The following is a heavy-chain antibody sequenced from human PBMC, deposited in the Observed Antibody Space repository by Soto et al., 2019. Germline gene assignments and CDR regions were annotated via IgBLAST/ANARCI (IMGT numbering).Heavy chain of an antibody. CDR2: VKWDGTTT. D-gene: IGHD2-2*01. Sequence: EVQLVESGGGLVQPGGSLRLSCAASGFTFSDYWMHWVRQVPGKGLEWVSRVKWDGTTTNYADSVKDRFTISRDNAKNTVYLQVNSLTAEDTGLYYCARGIRDKYRVDVWGRGTTVSVSS. J-gene: IGHJ6*02. V-gene: IGHV3-74*01. CDR1: GFTFSDYW. CDR3: ARGIRDKYRVDV.